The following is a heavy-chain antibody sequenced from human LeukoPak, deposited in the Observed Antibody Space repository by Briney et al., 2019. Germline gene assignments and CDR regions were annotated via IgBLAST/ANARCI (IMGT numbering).Heavy chain of an antibody. CDR1: GYTFTSYG. V-gene: IGHV1-18*01. CDR2: ISAYNGNT. Sequence: GASVKVSCKASGYTFTSYGISWVRQAPGQGLEWMGWISAYNGNTNYAQKLQGRVIMTTDTSTSTAYMELRSLRSDDTAVYYCARHYDILTGYPIRFDYWGQGTLVTVSS. CDR3: ARHYDILTGYPIRFDY. J-gene: IGHJ4*02. D-gene: IGHD3-9*01.